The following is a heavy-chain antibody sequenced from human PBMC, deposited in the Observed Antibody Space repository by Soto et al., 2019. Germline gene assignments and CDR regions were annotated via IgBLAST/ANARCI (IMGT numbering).Heavy chain of an antibody. CDR1: ESTLNTYD. D-gene: IGHD3-3*01. Sequence: QVQLVESGGDVVQPGTSLRLSCTASESTLNTYDIMWVRQAPGRGLEWVAHIVPDGSRTYYAASVEGRFTISRDNARNTVYLQLYSLRPEDTAVYYCVRGPSHGAFDFWGQGTLVTVSS. J-gene: IGHJ3*01. CDR3: VRGPSHGAFDF. CDR2: IVPDGSRT. V-gene: IGHV3-30-3*01.